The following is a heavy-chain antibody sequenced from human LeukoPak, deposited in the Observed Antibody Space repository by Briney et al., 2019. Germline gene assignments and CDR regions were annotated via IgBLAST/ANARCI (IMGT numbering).Heavy chain of an antibody. J-gene: IGHJ4*02. CDR2: IKQDGSEK. D-gene: IGHD6-13*01. CDR1: GFTFSSYW. Sequence: GGSLRLSCAASGFTFSSYWMGWVRQAPGKGLEWVANIKQDGSEKYYVDSVKGRFTISRDNAKNSLYLQMNSLRAEDTAVYYCARDRGAIIAAAGALDYWGQGTLVTVSS. CDR3: ARDRGAIIAAAGALDY. V-gene: IGHV3-7*01.